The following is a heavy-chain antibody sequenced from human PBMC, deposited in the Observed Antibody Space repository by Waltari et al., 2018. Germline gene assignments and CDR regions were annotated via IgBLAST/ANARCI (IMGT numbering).Heavy chain of an antibody. D-gene: IGHD4-17*01. Sequence: QVQLQQWGAGLLKPSETLSLTCAVYGGSFSGYYWSWIRQPPGKGLEWIGEINHSGSTNSNPSLKSRVTISVDTSKNQFSLKLSSVTAADTAVYYCARRTTVSYYFDYWGQGTLVTVSS. J-gene: IGHJ4*02. V-gene: IGHV4-34*01. CDR2: INHSGST. CDR1: GGSFSGYY. CDR3: ARRTTVSYYFDY.